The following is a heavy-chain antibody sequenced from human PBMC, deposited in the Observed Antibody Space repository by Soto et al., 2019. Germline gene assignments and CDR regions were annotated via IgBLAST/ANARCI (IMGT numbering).Heavy chain of an antibody. Sequence: GGSLRLSCAASGFTFSSYAMHWVRQAPGKGLEWVAVISYDGSNKYYADSVKGRFTISRDNSKNTLYLQMNSLRAEDTAVYYCARGPPGIVGATSDYFDYWGQGTLVTVSS. J-gene: IGHJ4*02. CDR1: GFTFSSYA. D-gene: IGHD1-26*01. CDR3: ARGPPGIVGATSDYFDY. CDR2: ISYDGSNK. V-gene: IGHV3-30-3*01.